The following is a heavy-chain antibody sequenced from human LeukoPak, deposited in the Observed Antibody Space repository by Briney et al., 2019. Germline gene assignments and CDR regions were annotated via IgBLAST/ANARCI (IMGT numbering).Heavy chain of an antibody. CDR3: ARSPSTGGASRWFDP. CDR2: IHYSGST. Sequence: PSETLSLTCTVSGGSISNYYWNWIRQPPGTGLEWIGHIHYSGSTKYNPSLKGRVTISLDTSRNQFSLILSSVTAADTAVYYCARSPSTGGASRWFDPWGQGTLVTVSS. D-gene: IGHD2-8*02. V-gene: IGHV4-59*08. CDR1: GGSISNYY. J-gene: IGHJ5*02.